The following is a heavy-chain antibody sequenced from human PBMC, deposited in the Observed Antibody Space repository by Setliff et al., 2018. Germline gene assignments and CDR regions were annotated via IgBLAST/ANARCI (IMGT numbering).Heavy chain of an antibody. D-gene: IGHD5-12*01. V-gene: IGHV4-4*08. Sequence: PSETLSLTCSVSGGSISSYHWSWIRQPPGKGLEWIGSTYSSGSTNYNPSLKSRVTISLDTSKNLFSLNLSSVTAADTAVYYCARVLGYNGYGNYYIYYFMDVWGKGTTGTVSS. CDR3: ARVLGYNGYGNYYIYYFMDV. CDR1: GGSISSYH. J-gene: IGHJ6*03. CDR2: TYSSGST.